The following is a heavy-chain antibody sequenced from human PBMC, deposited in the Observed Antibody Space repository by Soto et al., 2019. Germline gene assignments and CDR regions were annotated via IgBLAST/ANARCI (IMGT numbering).Heavy chain of an antibody. CDR1: GFTFSSYA. V-gene: IGHV3-33*06. CDR2: IWNDGSKK. Sequence: GGSLRLSCAASGFTFSSYAMSWVRQAPGKGLEWVAVIWNDGSKKFYADSVKGRFTISRDNSKNTLFLQMNSLRAEDTAVYYCAKGERAPKRHHFDYWGQGTLVTVSS. CDR3: AKGERAPKRHHFDY. J-gene: IGHJ4*02.